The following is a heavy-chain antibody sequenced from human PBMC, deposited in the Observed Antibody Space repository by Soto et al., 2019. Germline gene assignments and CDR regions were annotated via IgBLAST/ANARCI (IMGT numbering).Heavy chain of an antibody. CDR1: GGSFSGYY. CDR2: INHGGST. J-gene: IGHJ4*02. V-gene: IGHV4-34*01. CDR3: ARGGDRGNDF. D-gene: IGHD3-10*01. Sequence: QVQLQQWGAGLLKPSETLSLTCAVYGGSFSGYYWSWIRQPPGKGLEWIGEINHGGSTNYNRSLKGRATISVGTAKSPFSLQLSSVPAADTSVYYCARGGDRGNDFSGQGTLVTVSS.